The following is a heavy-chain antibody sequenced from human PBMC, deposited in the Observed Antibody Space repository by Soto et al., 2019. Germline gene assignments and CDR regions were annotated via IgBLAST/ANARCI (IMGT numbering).Heavy chain of an antibody. CDR2: IYHSGNT. D-gene: IGHD4-17*01. CDR1: GGSISSTDHY. Sequence: SETLSLTCSVSGGSISSTDHYWTWIRQPPGKGLEWMGYIYHSGNTHYNPSLKSRITISIDTSTNRFSLNLTSVTAADTAVYFCARLRWATEKNYFDPWGQGALVTVSS. V-gene: IGHV4-30-4*01. CDR3: ARLRWATEKNYFDP. J-gene: IGHJ5*02.